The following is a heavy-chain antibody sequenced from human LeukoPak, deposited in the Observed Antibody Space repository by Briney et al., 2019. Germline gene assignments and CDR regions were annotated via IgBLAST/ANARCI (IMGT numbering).Heavy chain of an antibody. J-gene: IGHJ4*02. CDR2: ISYDGSNK. CDR1: GFTFSSYA. V-gene: IGHV3-30-3*01. Sequence: GGSLRLSCAASGFTFSSYAMHWVRQAPGKGLEWVAVISYDGSNKYYADSVKGRFTISRDNSKNTLYLQMNSLRAEDTAVYYCARDIGRGAVAGTDVDYWGQGTLVTVSS. D-gene: IGHD6-19*01. CDR3: ARDIGRGAVAGTDVDY.